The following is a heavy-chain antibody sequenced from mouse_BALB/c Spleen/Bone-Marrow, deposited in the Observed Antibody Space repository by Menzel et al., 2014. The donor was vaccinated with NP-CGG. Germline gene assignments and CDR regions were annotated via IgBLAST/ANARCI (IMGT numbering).Heavy chain of an antibody. Sequence: VQLKQSGPGLVKPSQTASLTCTVTGISITTGNYRWSWIRQFPGNKLEWIGYIYYSGTITYNPSLTSRTTITRDTSKNQFFLEMNSLTAEDTATYYCARDGGDVDFDYWGQGTTLTVSS. V-gene: IGHV3-5*02. CDR1: GISITTGNYR. J-gene: IGHJ2*01. CDR3: ARDGGDVDFDY. D-gene: IGHD3-3*01. CDR2: IYYSGTI.